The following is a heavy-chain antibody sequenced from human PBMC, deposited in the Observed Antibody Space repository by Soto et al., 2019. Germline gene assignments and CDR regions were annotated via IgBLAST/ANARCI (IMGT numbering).Heavy chain of an antibody. Sequence: GGSLRLSCAASGFTFSSYAMSWVRQAPGKGLEWVSAISGSGGSTYYADSVKGRFTISRDNSKNTLYLQMNSLRAEDTALYYCARGEYYYDSSGYYWVYWGQGTLVTVSS. CDR2: ISGSGGST. CDR3: ARGEYYYDSSGYYWVY. J-gene: IGHJ4*02. V-gene: IGHV3-23*01. CDR1: GFTFSSYA. D-gene: IGHD3-22*01.